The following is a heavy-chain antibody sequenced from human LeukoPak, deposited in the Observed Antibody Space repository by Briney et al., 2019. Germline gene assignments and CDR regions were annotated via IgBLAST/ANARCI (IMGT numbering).Heavy chain of an antibody. V-gene: IGHV1-2*06. CDR2: INPNSGGT. D-gene: IGHD6-13*01. CDR1: GYTFTGYC. CDR3: ARDRAAGTGGCWS. J-gene: IGHJ4*02. Sequence: ASVKVSCKASGYTFTGYCMHWVRQAPGQGLEWMGRINPNSGGTNYAQKFQGRVTMTRDTSISTAYMELSRLRSDDTAVYYCARDRAAGTGGCWSWGQGTLVTVSS.